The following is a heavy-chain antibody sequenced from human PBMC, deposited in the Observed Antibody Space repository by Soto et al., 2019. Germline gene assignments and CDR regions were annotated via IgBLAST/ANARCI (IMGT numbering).Heavy chain of an antibody. Sequence: GGSLRLSCAASGFTFSSYWMSWVRQAPGKGLEWVANIKQDGSEKYYVDSVKGRFTISRDNAKNSLYLQMNSLRAEDTAVYYCARKYDFYHYYYYMDVWGKGTTVTVSS. CDR3: ARKYDFYHYYYYMDV. J-gene: IGHJ6*03. CDR2: IKQDGSEK. CDR1: GFTFSSYW. D-gene: IGHD3-3*01. V-gene: IGHV3-7*01.